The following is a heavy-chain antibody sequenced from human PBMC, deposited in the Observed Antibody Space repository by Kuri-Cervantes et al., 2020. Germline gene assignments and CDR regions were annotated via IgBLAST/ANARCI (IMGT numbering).Heavy chain of an antibody. D-gene: IGHD3-3*01. Sequence: GESLKISCAASGFTVSSHYMNWVRQAPGRGLEWVAVIWYDGSNKYYADSVKGRFTISRDNSKNTLYLQMNSLRSEDTAVYYCARERGGDFWSGYYDYWGQGTLVTVSS. CDR2: IWYDGSNK. CDR1: GFTVSSHY. CDR3: ARERGGDFWSGYYDY. V-gene: IGHV3-33*08. J-gene: IGHJ4*02.